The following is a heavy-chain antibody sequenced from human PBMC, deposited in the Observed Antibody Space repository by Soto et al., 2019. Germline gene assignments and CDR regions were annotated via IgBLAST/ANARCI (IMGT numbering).Heavy chain of an antibody. CDR2: ISGSGGST. CDR3: AKGGGVSVLLWFGELGFDY. CDR1: GFTFSSYA. Sequence: EVQLLESGGGLVQPGGSLRLSCAASGFTFSSYAMSWVRQAPGKGLEWVSAISGSGGSTYYADSVKGRFTISRDNSKNTLDLQMNSLRAEDTAVYYCAKGGGVSVLLWFGELGFDYWGQGTLVTVSS. D-gene: IGHD3-10*01. V-gene: IGHV3-23*01. J-gene: IGHJ4*02.